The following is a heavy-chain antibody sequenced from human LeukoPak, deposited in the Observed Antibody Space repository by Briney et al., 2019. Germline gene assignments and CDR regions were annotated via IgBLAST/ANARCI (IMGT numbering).Heavy chain of an antibody. V-gene: IGHV4-39*01. J-gene: IGHJ4*02. CDR1: GGSISSSSYY. D-gene: IGHD3-16*02. Sequence: SETLSLTCTVSGGSISSSSYYWGWIRQPPGKGLEWVGSIYYSGSTYYNPSLKSRVTISVDTSKNQFSLKLSSVTAADTAVYYCARWIVSGFDYWGQGTLVTVSS. CDR3: ARWIVSGFDY. CDR2: IYYSGST.